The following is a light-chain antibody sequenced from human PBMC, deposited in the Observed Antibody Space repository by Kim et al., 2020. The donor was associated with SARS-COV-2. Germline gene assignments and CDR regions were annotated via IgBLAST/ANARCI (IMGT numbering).Light chain of an antibody. Sequence: SSPGERATPSCGASQNGTSSFVAWYQQKPGQTPRLLIYGPSSRATGVPDRFSGSESGTDFTLTISRLEPEDFAVYYCQQYGSSPVTFGQGTKLEI. CDR3: QQYGSSPVT. V-gene: IGKV3-20*01. CDR1: QNGTSSF. CDR2: GPS. J-gene: IGKJ2*01.